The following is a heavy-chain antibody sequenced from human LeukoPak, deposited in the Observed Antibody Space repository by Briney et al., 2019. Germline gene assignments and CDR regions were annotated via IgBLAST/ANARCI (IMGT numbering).Heavy chain of an antibody. CDR3: ARDRRYYGSGSNFDY. CDR1: GYMFTGYY. Sequence: GASVKVSCKASGYMFTGYYMHWVRQAPGQGLEWMGWINPNSGGTNYAQKFQGRVTMTRDTSISTAYMELSRLRSDDTAVYYCARDRRYYGSGSNFDYWGQGTLVTVSS. J-gene: IGHJ4*02. CDR2: INPNSGGT. V-gene: IGHV1-2*02. D-gene: IGHD3-10*01.